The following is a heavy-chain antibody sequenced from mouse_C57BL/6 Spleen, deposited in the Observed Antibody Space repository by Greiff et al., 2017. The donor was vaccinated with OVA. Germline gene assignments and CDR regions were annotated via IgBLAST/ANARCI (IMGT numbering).Heavy chain of an antibody. CDR3: ARNYHYGYDAWFAY. D-gene: IGHD2-2*01. J-gene: IGHJ3*01. Sequence: QVQLKESGPGLVQPSQSLSITCTVSGFSLTSYGVHWVRQSPGKGLEWLGVIWSGGSTDYNAAFISRLSISKDNSKSQVFFKMNSLQADDTAIYYCARNYHYGYDAWFAYWGQGTLVTVSA. CDR2: IWSGGST. V-gene: IGHV2-2*01. CDR1: GFSLTSYG.